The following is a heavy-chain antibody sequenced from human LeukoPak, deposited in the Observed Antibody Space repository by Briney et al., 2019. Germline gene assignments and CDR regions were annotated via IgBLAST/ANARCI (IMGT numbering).Heavy chain of an antibody. D-gene: IGHD3-16*01. V-gene: IGHV1-69*10. CDR2: IIPILGIA. J-gene: IGHJ6*03. CDR1: GGTFSSYA. Sequence: SVKVCCKASGGTFSSYAISWVRQAPGQGLEWMGGIIPILGIANYAQKFQGRVTITADKSTSTAYMELSSLRSEDTAVYYCGWGYYYYYMDVWGKGTTVTVSS. CDR3: GWGYYYYYMDV.